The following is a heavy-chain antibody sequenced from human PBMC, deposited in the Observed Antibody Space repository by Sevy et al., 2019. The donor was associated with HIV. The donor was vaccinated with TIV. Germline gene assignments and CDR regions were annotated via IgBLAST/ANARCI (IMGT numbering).Heavy chain of an antibody. CDR3: ARDRTVVVTDDYYFDY. CDR1: GFTFSSYA. CDR2: ISYDGSNK. Sequence: GGSPRLSCAASGFTFSSYAMHWVRQAPGKGLEWVAVISYDGSNKYYADSVKGRFTISRDNSKNTLYLQMNSLRAEDTAVYYCARDRTVVVTDDYYFDYWGQGTLVTVSS. D-gene: IGHD2-15*01. V-gene: IGHV3-30*04. J-gene: IGHJ4*02.